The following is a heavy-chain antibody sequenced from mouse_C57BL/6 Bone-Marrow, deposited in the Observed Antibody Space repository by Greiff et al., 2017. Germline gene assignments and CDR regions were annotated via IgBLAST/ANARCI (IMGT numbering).Heavy chain of an antibody. CDR3: TRRENYDGSPAGFAY. V-gene: IGHV1-5*01. CDR2: IDPGNSDT. D-gene: IGHD1-1*01. Sequence: VQLQQSGTVLARPGASVKMSCKTSGYTFTSYWMHWVKQRPGQGLEWIGAIDPGNSDTSYNQKFKGKAKLTAVTSASTAYMQLSSLTNEDSAVYYCTRRENYDGSPAGFAYWGQGTPVTVSA. CDR1: GYTFTSYW. J-gene: IGHJ3*01.